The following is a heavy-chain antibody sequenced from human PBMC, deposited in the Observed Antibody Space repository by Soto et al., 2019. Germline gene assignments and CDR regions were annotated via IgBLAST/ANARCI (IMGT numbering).Heavy chain of an antibody. D-gene: IGHD5-18*01. CDR1: YDSLSRYY. J-gene: IGHJ4*02. V-gene: IGHV4-59*01. CDR3: ARGGGYSFGSLFDD. Sequence: PSEPVPLTCTVSYDSLSRYYLSCVRPPPVKGLEWIGYIYHSGSAKYNPSLKSRVSMSIDTSNSQFSLKLSSVTAADTAVYFCARGGGYSFGSLFDDWGQGTLVTFSS. CDR2: IYHSGSA.